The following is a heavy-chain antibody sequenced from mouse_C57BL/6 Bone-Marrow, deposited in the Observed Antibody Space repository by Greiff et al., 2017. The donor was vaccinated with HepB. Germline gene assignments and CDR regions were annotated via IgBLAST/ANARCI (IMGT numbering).Heavy chain of an antibody. CDR2: IDPSDSYT. D-gene: IGHD1-3*01. J-gene: IGHJ3*01. Sequence: QVQLQQPGAELVMPGASVKLSCKASGYTFTSYWMHWVKQRPGQGLEWIGEIDPSDSYTNFNQKFKGKSTLTVDKSSSTAYMQLSSLTSEDSAVYYCARREWAAWFAYWGQGTLVTVSA. CDR3: ARREWAAWFAY. V-gene: IGHV1-69*01. CDR1: GYTFTSYW.